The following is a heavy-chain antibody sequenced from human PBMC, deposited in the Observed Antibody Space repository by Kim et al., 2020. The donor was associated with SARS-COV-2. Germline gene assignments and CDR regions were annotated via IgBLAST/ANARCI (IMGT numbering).Heavy chain of an antibody. D-gene: IGHD6-19*01. CDR3: AKDRTRREAGAFDI. J-gene: IGHJ3*02. Sequence: AASGKGRFTISRDNSKNTLYLQMNSLRAEDTAVYYCAKDRTRREAGAFDIWGQRTMVTVSS. V-gene: IGHV3-23*01.